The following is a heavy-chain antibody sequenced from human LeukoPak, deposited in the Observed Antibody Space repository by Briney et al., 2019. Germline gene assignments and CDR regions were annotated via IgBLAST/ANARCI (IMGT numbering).Heavy chain of an antibody. J-gene: IGHJ4*02. V-gene: IGHV1-69*05. CDR1: GGTFSSYA. Sequence: SVKVSCKASGGTFSSYAISWVRQAPGQGLEWMGGIIPIFGTANYAQKFQGRVTITTDESTSTAYMELSSLRSEDTAVYYCARVRYDFGSGPNDPRYYFDYWGQGTLVSVSS. CDR2: IIPIFGTA. D-gene: IGHD3-3*01. CDR3: ARVRYDFGSGPNDPRYYFDY.